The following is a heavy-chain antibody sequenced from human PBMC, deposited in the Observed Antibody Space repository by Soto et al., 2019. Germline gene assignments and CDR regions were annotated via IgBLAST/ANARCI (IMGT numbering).Heavy chain of an antibody. D-gene: IGHD1-26*01. CDR2: IIPIFGTA. V-gene: IGHV1-69*13. J-gene: IGHJ6*04. Sequence: SVKVSCKASGGTFSSYAISWVRQAPGQGLEWMGGIIPIFGTANYAQKFQGRVTITADESTSTAYMELSSLRSEDTAVYYSAGGEWELNYYSVRDVWGKGTTVTVTS. CDR3: AGGEWELNYYSVRDV. CDR1: GGTFSSYA.